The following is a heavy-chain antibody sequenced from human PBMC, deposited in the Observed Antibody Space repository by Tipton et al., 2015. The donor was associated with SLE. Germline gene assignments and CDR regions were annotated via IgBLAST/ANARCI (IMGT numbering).Heavy chain of an antibody. CDR1: GGSISSYY. D-gene: IGHD3-3*01. V-gene: IGHV4-59*01. Sequence: LRLSRTVSGGSISSYYWSWIRQPPGKGLEWIEYIYYSGSTNYNPSLKSRVTISVDTSKNQFSLKLSSVTAADTAVYYCARDLFGKDFDLWGRGTLVTVSS. J-gene: IGHJ2*01. CDR3: ARDLFGKDFDL. CDR2: IYYSGST.